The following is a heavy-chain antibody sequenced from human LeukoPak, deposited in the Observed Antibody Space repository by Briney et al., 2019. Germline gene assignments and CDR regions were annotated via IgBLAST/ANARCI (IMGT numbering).Heavy chain of an antibody. D-gene: IGHD1-7*01. J-gene: IGHJ4*02. Sequence: SETLSLTCSVSGGSTRTTNHYWRWIRQSPGKGLEWIGSMYYSGSTYYNPSLKSRVTISVDTSKNQFSLKLSSVTAADTAVYYCTRLELPPPKRFDYWGQGTLVTVSS. CDR1: GGSTRTTNHY. CDR3: TRLELPPPKRFDY. V-gene: IGHV4-39*01. CDR2: MYYSGST.